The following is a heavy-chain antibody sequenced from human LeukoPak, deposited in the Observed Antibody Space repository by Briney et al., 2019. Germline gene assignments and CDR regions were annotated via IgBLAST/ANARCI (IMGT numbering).Heavy chain of an antibody. CDR2: IDPSDSYT. J-gene: IGHJ4*02. D-gene: IGHD4-17*01. Sequence: GESLRISCKGSGYSFTSYWISWVRQLPGKGLEWMGRIDPSDSYTNYSPSFQGHITISADKSISTAYLQWSSLKASDTAMYYCASQYGDYEGYWGQGTLVTVSS. V-gene: IGHV5-10-1*01. CDR1: GYSFTSYW. CDR3: ASQYGDYEGY.